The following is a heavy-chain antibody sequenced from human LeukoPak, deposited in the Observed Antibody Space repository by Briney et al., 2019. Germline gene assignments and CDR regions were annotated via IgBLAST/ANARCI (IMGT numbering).Heavy chain of an antibody. Sequence: PGRSLRLSCAASGFTFSSYGMHWVRQAPGKGLEWVAFIWYDGSNKYYADSVKGRFTISRDNSKNTLYLQTNSLRAEDTAVYYCARVAVGYCSSTSCNGDYWGQGTLVIVTS. V-gene: IGHV3-33*01. CDR3: ARVAVGYCSSTSCNGDY. CDR1: GFTFSSYG. D-gene: IGHD2-2*01. CDR2: IWYDGSNK. J-gene: IGHJ4*02.